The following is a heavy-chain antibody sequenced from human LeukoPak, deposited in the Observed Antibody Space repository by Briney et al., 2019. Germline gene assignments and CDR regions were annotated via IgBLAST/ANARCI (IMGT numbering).Heavy chain of an antibody. D-gene: IGHD2-21*02. CDR3: AREANCGGDCYNLDY. J-gene: IGHJ4*02. CDR2: IYHSGST. Sequence: SETLSLTCAVSGVSISSGGYSWSWIRQPPGKGLEWIGYIYHSGSTYYNPSLKCRVTISVDRSKNQFSLKLSSVTAADTAVYYCAREANCGGDCYNLDYWGQGTLVTVSS. CDR1: GVSISSGGYS. V-gene: IGHV4-30-2*01.